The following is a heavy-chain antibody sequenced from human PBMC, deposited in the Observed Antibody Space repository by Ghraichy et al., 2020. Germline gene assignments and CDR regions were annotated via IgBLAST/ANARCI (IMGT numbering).Heavy chain of an antibody. CDR1: GFTFSRNA. CDR3: ARESSGTYSLDN. J-gene: IGHJ4*02. V-gene: IGHV3-48*02. CDR2: INSIGLTI. Sequence: GGSLRLSCAASGFTFSRNAMNWVRQAPGKGLEWISYINSIGLTIYYVDSVQGRFTISRDNAQSSLFLHMNSLTHEDTAVYYCARESSGTYSLDNWGQGSLVSVSS. D-gene: IGHD1-26*01.